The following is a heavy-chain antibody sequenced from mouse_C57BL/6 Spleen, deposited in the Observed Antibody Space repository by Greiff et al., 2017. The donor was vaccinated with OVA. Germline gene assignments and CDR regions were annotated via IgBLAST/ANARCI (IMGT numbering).Heavy chain of an antibody. D-gene: IGHD1-1*01. J-gene: IGHJ1*03. CDR3: ARGRNYYGSSSYWYFDV. CDR1: GYTFTDHT. V-gene: IGHV1-78*01. Sequence: QVQLQQSDAELVKPGASVKISCKVSGYTFTDHTIHWMKQRPEQGLEWIGYIYPRDGSTKYNEKFKGKATLTADKSSSTAYMQLNSRTSEDSAVYFCARGRNYYGSSSYWYFDVWGTGTTVTVSS. CDR2: IYPRDGST.